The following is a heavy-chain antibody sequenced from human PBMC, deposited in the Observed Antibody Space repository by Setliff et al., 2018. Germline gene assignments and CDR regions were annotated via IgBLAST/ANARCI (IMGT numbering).Heavy chain of an antibody. Sequence: PSETLSLTCTVSVYSISRDCHWGWIRQPPGKGLEWIGSIYYSGNTYYNASLKGRVTISGDTSKNQFSLKLTAVPAADTAIYYCARHRAVAGAYYFDFWGQGTLVTVSS. D-gene: IGHD6-19*01. J-gene: IGHJ4*02. CDR2: IYYSGNT. CDR3: ARHRAVAGAYYFDF. V-gene: IGHV4-38-2*02. CDR1: VYSISRDCH.